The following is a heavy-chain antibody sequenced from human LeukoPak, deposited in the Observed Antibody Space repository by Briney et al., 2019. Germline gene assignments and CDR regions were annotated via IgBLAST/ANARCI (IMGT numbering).Heavy chain of an antibody. CDR2: ISGSGGST. V-gene: IGHV3-23*01. Sequence: GGSLRLSCAASGFTVSSNYMSWVRQAPGKGLEWVSAISGSGGSTYYADSVKGRFTISRDNSKNTLYLQMNSLRAEDTAVYYCAKDLLGIGGDAFDIWGQGTMVTVSS. J-gene: IGHJ3*02. CDR3: AKDLLGIGGDAFDI. D-gene: IGHD7-27*01. CDR1: GFTVSSNY.